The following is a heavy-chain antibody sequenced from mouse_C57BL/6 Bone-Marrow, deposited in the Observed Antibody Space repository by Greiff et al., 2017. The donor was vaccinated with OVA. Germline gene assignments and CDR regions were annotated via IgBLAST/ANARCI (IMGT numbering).Heavy chain of an antibody. J-gene: IGHJ3*01. CDR3: ASPITTVGPAWFAY. CDR2: IHPNSGST. Sequence: VQLQQPGAELVKPGASVKLSCKASGYTFTSYWMHWVKQRPGQGLEWIGMIHPNSGSTNYNEKFKSKATLTVDKSSSTAYMQLSSLTSEDSAVYYCASPITTVGPAWFAYWGQGTLVTVSA. D-gene: IGHD1-1*01. V-gene: IGHV1-64*01. CDR1: GYTFTSYW.